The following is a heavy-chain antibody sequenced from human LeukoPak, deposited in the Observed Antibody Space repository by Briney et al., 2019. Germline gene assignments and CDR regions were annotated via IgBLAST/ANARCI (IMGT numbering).Heavy chain of an antibody. V-gene: IGHV4-59*01. J-gene: IGHJ5*02. CDR1: GGSIFADY. CDR2: IYYSGSA. CDR3: ARGRGYYDYVWGSYRHINWFDP. D-gene: IGHD3-16*02. Sequence: PSETLSLTCSVSGGSIFADYWSWIRQPPGKGLEWIGYIYYSGSANYNPSLKSRITISVDTSKNKFSLRLRSVTAADTAIYYCARGRGYYDYVWGSYRHINWFDPWGQGTLVTVSS.